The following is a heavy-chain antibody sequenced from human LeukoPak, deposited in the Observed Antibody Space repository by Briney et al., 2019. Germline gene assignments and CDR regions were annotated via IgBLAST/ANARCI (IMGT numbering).Heavy chain of an antibody. J-gene: IGHJ4*02. CDR2: ISGSGGST. CDR1: GFTFSSYA. D-gene: IGHD3-10*01. Sequence: GGSLRLSCAASGFTFSSYAMRWVRQAPGKGLEGVSAISGSGGSTYYADSVKGRFTISRDNSKNTLYLQMNSLRAEDTAVYYCAKASNYGSGSYSPRGVDYWGQGTLVTVSS. V-gene: IGHV3-23*01. CDR3: AKASNYGSGSYSPRGVDY.